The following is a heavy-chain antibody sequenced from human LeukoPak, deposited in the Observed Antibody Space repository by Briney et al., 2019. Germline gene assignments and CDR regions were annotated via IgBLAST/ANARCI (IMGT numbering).Heavy chain of an antibody. J-gene: IGHJ4*02. CDR2: IKQDGSEK. CDR1: GFGFSSFW. D-gene: IGHD6-13*01. V-gene: IGHV3-7*01. Sequence: GGSLRLSCAASGFGFSSFWMSWVRQAPGKGLEWVANIKQDGSEKNYVDSVKGRFTISRDNAKNSLYLQLNSLRAEDTAVYYCTREGITAAADYWGQGTLVTVSS. CDR3: TREGITAAADY.